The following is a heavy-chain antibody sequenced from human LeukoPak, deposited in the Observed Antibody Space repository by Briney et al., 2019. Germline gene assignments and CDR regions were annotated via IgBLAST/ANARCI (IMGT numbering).Heavy chain of an antibody. CDR3: ARHTISDY. D-gene: IGHD3-10*01. J-gene: IGHJ4*02. Sequence: GESLRISCKASGYSFSSYWINWVRQMPGKGLEWMGRIDPSDSYTNYNPSFQGHVTISADKSISTAYLQWSSLKASDTAIYYCARHTISDYWGQGTQVTVSS. V-gene: IGHV5-10-1*01. CDR1: GYSFSSYW. CDR2: IDPSDSYT.